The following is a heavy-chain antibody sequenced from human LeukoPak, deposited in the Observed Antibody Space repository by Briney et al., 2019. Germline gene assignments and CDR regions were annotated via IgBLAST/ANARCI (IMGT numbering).Heavy chain of an antibody. Sequence: SETLSLTCTVSGGSISDHYWSWIRKPPGKGLEWIGYILYSGRANSNPSLKSRVTISVDTSENQFSLKLSSVTAADTAVYYCARIQAQRLGELSSHVVDCWGQGTLVTVSS. D-gene: IGHD3-16*02. CDR1: GGSISDHY. V-gene: IGHV4-59*11. J-gene: IGHJ4*02. CDR3: ARIQAQRLGELSSHVVDC. CDR2: ILYSGRA.